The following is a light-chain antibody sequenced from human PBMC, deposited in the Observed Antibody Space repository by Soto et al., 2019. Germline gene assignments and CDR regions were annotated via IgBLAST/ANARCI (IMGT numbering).Light chain of an antibody. J-gene: IGKJ5*01. Sequence: EIVLTQSPGSLSLSPGERATLSCRASQSVSNSYVAWYQQIPGQAPRLLIFGASNKATGIPARFSGSGSGTEFTLTISSLQSEDFAVYYCQQYNNWPPITFGQGTRLEI. CDR2: GAS. V-gene: IGKV3D-15*01. CDR3: QQYNNWPPIT. CDR1: QSVSNS.